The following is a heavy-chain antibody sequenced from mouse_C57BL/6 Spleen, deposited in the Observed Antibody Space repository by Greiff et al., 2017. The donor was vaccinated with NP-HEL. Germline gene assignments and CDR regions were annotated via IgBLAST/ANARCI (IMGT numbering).Heavy chain of an antibody. CDR1: GYTFTSYW. CDR3: ARIKKIVATYFDY. CDR2: TNPTNGRT. D-gene: IGHD1-1*01. Sequence: QVQLQQPGADLVKAGASVKMSCKASGYTFTSYWMHWVKQRLGQGLEWFAETNPTNGRTYYNEKFKSKATLTRDKSSSTAYMLLSAPTFEDSAVYDGARIKKIVATYFDYWGRGTTLAVSS. J-gene: IGHJ2*01. V-gene: IGHV1S81*02.